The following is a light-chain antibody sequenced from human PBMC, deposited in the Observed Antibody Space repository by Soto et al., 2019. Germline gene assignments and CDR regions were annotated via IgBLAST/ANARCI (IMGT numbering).Light chain of an antibody. V-gene: IGLV2-14*01. CDR3: SSYTGSSTYV. Sequence: QSVLTQPASVSGSPGQSITISCTGTSSDVGGYNYVSWYQQHPGKAPKLMIYDVSNRPSGISNRFSGSKSGNTASLTISGLQAEDEADCYCSSYTGSSTYVFGTGTKVTVL. CDR2: DVS. CDR1: SSDVGGYNY. J-gene: IGLJ1*01.